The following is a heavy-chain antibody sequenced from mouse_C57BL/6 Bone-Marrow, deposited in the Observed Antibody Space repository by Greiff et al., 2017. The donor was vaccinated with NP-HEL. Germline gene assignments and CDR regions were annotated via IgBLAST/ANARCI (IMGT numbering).Heavy chain of an antibody. Sequence: QVHLKQSGAELARPGASVKLSCKASGYTFTSYGISWVKQRTGQGLEWIGEIYPRSGNTYYNEKFKGKATLTADKSSSTAYMELRSLTSEDSAVYFCARSLGLKYYFDYWGQGTTLTVSS. CDR2: IYPRSGNT. J-gene: IGHJ2*01. V-gene: IGHV1-81*01. CDR3: ARSLGLKYYFDY. CDR1: GYTFTSYG. D-gene: IGHD4-1*01.